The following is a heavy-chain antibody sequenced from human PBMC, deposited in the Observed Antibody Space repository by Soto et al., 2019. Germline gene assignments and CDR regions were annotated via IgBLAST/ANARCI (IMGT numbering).Heavy chain of an antibody. V-gene: IGHV3-48*03. Sequence: GGSLRLSCAASGFTFSSYEMNWVRQAPGKGLEWVSYISSRGKTIHYADSVKGRFTISRDNAKSSLYLQMNSLRAEDTAVYYCARAREPEYSSAIVFDIWGQGALVTVSS. CDR3: ARAREPEYSSAIVFDI. CDR2: ISSRGKTI. CDR1: GFTFSSYE. D-gene: IGHD5-18*01. J-gene: IGHJ4*02.